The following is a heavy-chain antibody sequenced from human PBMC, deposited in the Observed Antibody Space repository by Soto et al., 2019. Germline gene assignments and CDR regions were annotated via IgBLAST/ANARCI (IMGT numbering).Heavy chain of an antibody. V-gene: IGHV3-21*01. Sequence: EVQLVESGGGLVKPGGSLRVSCAASGFTFSDYSMNWVRQAPGKGLEWLSYITSTGSYIYYADSVKGRFTISRDNAGSSLFLQMNSLRAEDTAMYYCARDPPYSSSWSYFDYWGQGTLVTVSS. CDR2: ITSTGSYI. J-gene: IGHJ4*02. CDR3: ARDPPYSSSWSYFDY. CDR1: GFTFSDYS. D-gene: IGHD6-13*01.